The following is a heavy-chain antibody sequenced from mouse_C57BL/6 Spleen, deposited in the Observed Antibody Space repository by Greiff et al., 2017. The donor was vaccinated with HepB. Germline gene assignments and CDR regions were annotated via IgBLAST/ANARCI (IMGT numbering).Heavy chain of an antibody. CDR3: AQIYYYGSPSYWYFDV. Sequence: QVQLQQSGPELVKPGASVKISCKASGYAFSSSWMNWVKQRPGKGLEWIGRIYPGDGDTNYNGKFKGKATLTADKSSSTAYMQLSSLTSEDSAVYFCAQIYYYGSPSYWYFDVWGTGTTVTVSS. V-gene: IGHV1-82*01. J-gene: IGHJ1*03. D-gene: IGHD1-1*01. CDR2: IYPGDGDT. CDR1: GYAFSSSW.